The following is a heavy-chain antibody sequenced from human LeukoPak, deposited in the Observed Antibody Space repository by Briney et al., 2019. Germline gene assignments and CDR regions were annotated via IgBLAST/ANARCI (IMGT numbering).Heavy chain of an antibody. D-gene: IGHD2-15*01. CDR1: GFTLSNYW. J-gene: IGHJ3*02. Sequence: GGSLRLSCAASGFTLSNYWMSWVRQAPGKGLEWVADIKQDGGEKYYVDSVRGRFTISRQNAKNSVFLQMNSLRAEDTALYYCARHRSGGSQGDGFDIWGRGTMVTVSS. CDR2: IKQDGGEK. V-gene: IGHV3-7*01. CDR3: ARHRSGGSQGDGFDI.